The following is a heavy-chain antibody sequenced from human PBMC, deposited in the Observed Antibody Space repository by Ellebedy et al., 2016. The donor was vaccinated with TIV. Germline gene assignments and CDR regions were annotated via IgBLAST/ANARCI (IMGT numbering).Heavy chain of an antibody. Sequence: AASVKVSCKASGYTFTSYAMHWARQAPGQRLEWMGWINAGNGNTKYSQKFQGRVTITRDTSANTAYMELSSLRSEDTAVYYCARGRGDGYNLNLYYWGQGALVRVSS. D-gene: IGHD5-24*01. CDR3: ARGRGDGYNLNLYY. J-gene: IGHJ4*02. CDR2: INAGNGNT. CDR1: GYTFTSYA. V-gene: IGHV1-3*01.